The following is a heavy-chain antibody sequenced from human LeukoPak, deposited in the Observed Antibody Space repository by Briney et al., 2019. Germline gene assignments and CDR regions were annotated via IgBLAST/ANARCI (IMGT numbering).Heavy chain of an antibody. J-gene: IGHJ4*02. D-gene: IGHD3-22*01. CDR1: GFNFGSYS. CDR3: ARGGLYNDSSGYYVGFDY. Sequence: PGGSLRLSCAASGFNFGSYSMTWVRQAPGKGLEWVASISGTSKYILYSESLKGRFTISRDNAKNSLYLQMNSLRAEDTALYYCARGGLYNDSSGYYVGFDYWGQGILVTVSS. V-gene: IGHV3-21*04. CDR2: ISGTSKYI.